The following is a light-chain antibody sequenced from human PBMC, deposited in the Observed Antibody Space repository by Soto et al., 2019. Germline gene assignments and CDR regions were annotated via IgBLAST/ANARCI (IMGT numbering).Light chain of an antibody. Sequence: QSVLTQPPSASGAPGQRVTISCTGSSSNIGAGYDVHWYQQLPGTAPKLLIYDNSNRPSGVPDRFSGSKSGTSASLAITGLQVEDEADYYCQSYDSSLTVVFGGGTKLTVL. V-gene: IGLV1-40*01. J-gene: IGLJ2*01. CDR2: DNS. CDR1: SSNIGAGYD. CDR3: QSYDSSLTVV.